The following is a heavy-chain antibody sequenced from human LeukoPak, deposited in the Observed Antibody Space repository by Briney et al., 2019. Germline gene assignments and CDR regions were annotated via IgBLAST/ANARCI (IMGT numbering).Heavy chain of an antibody. V-gene: IGHV3-21*04. CDR1: GFTFSSYS. CDR3: ARDGGRGYSGYSYYGMDV. CDR2: ISSSSSYI. J-gene: IGHJ6*02. Sequence: GGSLRLSCAASGFTFSSYSMNWVRQAPGKGLEWVSSISSSSSYIYYADSVKGRFTISRDNAKNSLYLQMNSLRAEDTAVYYCARDGGRGYSGYSYYGMDVWGQGTTVTVSS. D-gene: IGHD5-12*01.